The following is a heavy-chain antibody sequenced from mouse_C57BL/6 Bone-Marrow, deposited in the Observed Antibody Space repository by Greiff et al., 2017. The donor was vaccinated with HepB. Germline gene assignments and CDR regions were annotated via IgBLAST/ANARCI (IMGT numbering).Heavy chain of an antibody. CDR3: ARYLFYYYAMDY. CDR1: GYTFTSYW. V-gene: IGHV1-64*01. Sequence: VKLQQPGAELVKPGASVKLSCKASGYTFTSYWMHWVKQRPGQGLEWIGMIHPNSGSTNYNEKFKSKATLTVDKSSSTAYMQLSSLTSEDSAVYYCARYLFYYYAMDYWGQGTSVTVSS. J-gene: IGHJ4*01. D-gene: IGHD5-1*01. CDR2: IHPNSGST.